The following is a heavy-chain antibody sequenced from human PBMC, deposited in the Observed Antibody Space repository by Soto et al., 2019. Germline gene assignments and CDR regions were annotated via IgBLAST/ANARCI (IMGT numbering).Heavy chain of an antibody. D-gene: IGHD2-8*01. CDR2: MSYDGNNK. Sequence: QVQLVESGGGVVQPGGSLTLSCAASGFTFSSYGMHWVRQAPGKGLEWVAVMSYDGNNKYYADSVKGRFTVSRDNSRNTQFLQMNSLRVEDTAVYYCAKGFISGGYRANGICYHFDYWGQGTPVTVSS. CDR3: AKGFISGGYRANGICYHFDY. J-gene: IGHJ4*02. V-gene: IGHV3-30*18. CDR1: GFTFSSYG.